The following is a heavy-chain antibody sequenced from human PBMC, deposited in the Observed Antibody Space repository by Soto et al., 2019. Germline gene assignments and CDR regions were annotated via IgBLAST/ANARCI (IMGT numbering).Heavy chain of an antibody. CDR1: GGTFSSYA. CDR2: ISPIFGTA. J-gene: IGHJ6*01. Sequence: ASVKVSCKASGGTFSSYAISWVRQAPGQGLEWMGGISPIFGTANYAQKFQGRVTITADKSTTTAYMELSSLRSEDAAVYYCARSTVTDNYYYGIDVWGQGTTVTVSS. D-gene: IGHD4-17*01. V-gene: IGHV1-69*06. CDR3: ARSTVTDNYYYGIDV.